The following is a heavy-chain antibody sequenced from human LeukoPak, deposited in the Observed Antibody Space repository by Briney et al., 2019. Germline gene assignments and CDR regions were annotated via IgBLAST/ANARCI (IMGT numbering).Heavy chain of an antibody. D-gene: IGHD2-2*01. J-gene: IGHJ4*02. Sequence: GGSLRLSCAASGFTFSNAWMSWVRQAPGKGLEWVGRIKSKTDGGTTDYAAPVEGRFTISRDDSKNTLYLQMNSLKTEDTAVYYCTTRDPPSTRGYWGQGTLVTVSS. V-gene: IGHV3-15*01. CDR3: TTRDPPSTRGY. CDR2: IKSKTDGGTT. CDR1: GFTFSNAW.